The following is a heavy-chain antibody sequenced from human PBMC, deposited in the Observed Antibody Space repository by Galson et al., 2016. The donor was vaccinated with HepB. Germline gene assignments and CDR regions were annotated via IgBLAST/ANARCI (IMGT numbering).Heavy chain of an antibody. V-gene: IGHV3-33*03. J-gene: IGHJ4*02. Sequence: SLRLSCAVSGFGLRSCGMHWVRQAPGKGLEWVAVLWYDGYTKYYADSVKGRFTISRDNAKNSLHLQMDGLRAEDTAVYYCATDTGGYHAKWGQGTLVTVSS. D-gene: IGHD2-8*02. CDR3: ATDTGGYHAK. CDR1: GFGLRSCG. CDR2: LWYDGYTK.